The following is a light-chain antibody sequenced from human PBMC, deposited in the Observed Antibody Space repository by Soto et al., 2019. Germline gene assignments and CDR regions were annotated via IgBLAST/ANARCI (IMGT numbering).Light chain of an antibody. J-gene: IGKJ1*01. CDR2: QAS. CDR3: RQYQSYWT. Sequence: DIQMTQSPSTLSASVEDRVSITCRASQSMSRQLAWYQQKPGKAPNLLIYQASNLETGVPSRFTGSGSGTEFTLTISSLQPDDLATYYCRQYQSYWTFGQGTKVEVK. V-gene: IGKV1-5*03. CDR1: QSMSRQ.